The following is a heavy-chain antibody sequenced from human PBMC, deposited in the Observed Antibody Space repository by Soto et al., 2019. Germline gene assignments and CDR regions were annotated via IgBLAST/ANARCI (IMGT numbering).Heavy chain of an antibody. Sequence: QVQLVESGGGVVQPGRSLRLSCAASGFTFSSYGMHWVRQAPGKGLEWVAVISYDGSNKYYADSVKGRFTISRDNSKNTLYLQMNSLRAEDTAVYYCAKALSLSIAARPSSDYGMDVWGQGTTVTVSS. D-gene: IGHD6-6*01. V-gene: IGHV3-30*18. CDR1: GFTFSSYG. CDR3: AKALSLSIAARPSSDYGMDV. CDR2: ISYDGSNK. J-gene: IGHJ6*02.